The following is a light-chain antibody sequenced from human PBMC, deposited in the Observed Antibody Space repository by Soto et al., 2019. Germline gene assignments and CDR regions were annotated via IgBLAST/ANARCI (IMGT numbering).Light chain of an antibody. CDR3: QHYVTSLTT. CDR1: QSSGSNF. J-gene: IGKJ1*01. CDR2: GAS. V-gene: IGKV3-20*01. Sequence: DIVLTQSPGTLSLSPGERATLSCKTSQSSGSNFLAWYQHKPGQAPRLLIFGASIRVKGIPDRFIGSGSGTDFTLTISRLEPEDFAVYYCQHYVTSLTTFGQGTKVDIK.